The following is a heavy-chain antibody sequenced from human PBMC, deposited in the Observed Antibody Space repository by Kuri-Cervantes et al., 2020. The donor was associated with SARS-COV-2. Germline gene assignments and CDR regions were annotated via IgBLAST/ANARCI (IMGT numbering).Heavy chain of an antibody. V-gene: IGHV4-39*07. CDR3: ARELLWFGESSDGGDYFDY. Sequence: GSLRLSCTVSGGSISSSSYYWGWIRQPPGKGLEWIGSIYYSGSTYYNPSLKSRVTISVDTSKNQFSLKLSSVTAADTAVYYCARELLWFGESSDGGDYFDYWGQGTLVTVSS. CDR2: IYYSGST. D-gene: IGHD3-10*01. J-gene: IGHJ4*02. CDR1: GGSISSSSYY.